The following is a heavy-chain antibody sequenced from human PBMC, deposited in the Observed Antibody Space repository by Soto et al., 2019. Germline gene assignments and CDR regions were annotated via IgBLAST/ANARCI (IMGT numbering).Heavy chain of an antibody. D-gene: IGHD6-19*01. J-gene: IGHJ4*02. V-gene: IGHV3-30-3*01. CDR1: GFTFSSYA. CDR3: ARGSRVLVRAPGIAVAGMSNYFDY. CDR2: ISYDGSNK. Sequence: GESLKISCAASGFTFSSYAMHWVRQAPGKGLEWVAVISYDGSNKYYADSVKGRFTISRDNSKNTLYLQMNSLRAEETAVYYGARGSRVLVRAPGIAVAGMSNYFDYWGQGTLVTVSS.